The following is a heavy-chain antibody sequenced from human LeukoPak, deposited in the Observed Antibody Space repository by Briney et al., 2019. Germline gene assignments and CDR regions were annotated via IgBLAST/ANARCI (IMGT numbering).Heavy chain of an antibody. CDR3: ARGDFGRYAFDF. D-gene: IGHD3-16*01. V-gene: IGHV3-11*01. CDR2: INTIGTTI. Sequence: GGSLRLSCAASGFTFSNYYMSWIRQAPGKGLEWVSYINTIGTTIYYADSLKGRFTISRDNAKNSLSLQMDSLRAEDTAVYYCARGDFGRYAFDFWGQGTMVTVSS. J-gene: IGHJ3*01. CDR1: GFTFSNYY.